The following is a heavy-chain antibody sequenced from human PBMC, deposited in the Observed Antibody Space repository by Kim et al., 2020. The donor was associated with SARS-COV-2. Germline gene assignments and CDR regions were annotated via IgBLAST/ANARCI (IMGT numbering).Heavy chain of an antibody. J-gene: IGHJ5*02. Sequence: NHNHSLKSRVTVSVGTSKSQFALKLTSLTAADTAVYYCARAHGGSAYAFDLWGQGTLVTVSS. V-gene: IGHV4-4*07. D-gene: IGHD2-15*01. CDR3: ARAHGGSAYAFDL.